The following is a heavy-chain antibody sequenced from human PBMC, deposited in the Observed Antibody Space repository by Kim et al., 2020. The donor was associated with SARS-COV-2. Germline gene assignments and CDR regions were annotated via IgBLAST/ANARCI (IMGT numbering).Heavy chain of an antibody. Sequence: SETLSLTCTVSGGSISRYYWSWIRQPPGKGLEWIGYVYYSGSTDYNPSLKSRVTISADTSKNKFSLRLIAVTAADTAAVYCSGRGSSTSWPDHSYYTDV. D-gene: IGHD2-2*01. CDR2: VYYSGST. CDR3: SGRGSSTSWPDHSYYTDV. J-gene: IGHJ6*03. CDR1: GGSISRYY. V-gene: IGHV4-59*08.